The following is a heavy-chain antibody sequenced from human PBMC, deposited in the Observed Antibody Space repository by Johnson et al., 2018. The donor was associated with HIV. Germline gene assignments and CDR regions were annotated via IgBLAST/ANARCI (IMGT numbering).Heavy chain of an antibody. D-gene: IGHD1-26*01. V-gene: IGHV3-30*18. J-gene: IGHJ3*02. CDR1: GFTFDDYA. Sequence: QMQLVESGGGVVRPGGSLRVSCEASGFTFDDYAMSWVRQPPGKGLEWVAVISYDGSNKYYADSVKGRFTISRDNSKNTRYLQMNSLRAEDTAVYYCAKERGTYYVVDSFDICGQGTMVTVSS. CDR3: AKERGTYYVVDSFDI. CDR2: ISYDGSNK.